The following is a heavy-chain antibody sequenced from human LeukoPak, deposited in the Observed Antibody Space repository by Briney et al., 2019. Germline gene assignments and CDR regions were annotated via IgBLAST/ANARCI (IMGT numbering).Heavy chain of an antibody. J-gene: IGHJ4*02. D-gene: IGHD3-22*01. CDR3: ARLYYYDSSGYFYLGYFDY. CDR1: GFTFSSYW. Sequence: GGSLRLSCAASGFTFSSYWMSWVRQAPGKGLEWVANIKQDGSEKYYVDSVKGRFTISRDNAKNSLYLQMNSLRAEDTAVYYCARLYYYDSSGYFYLGYFDYWGQGTLVTVSS. V-gene: IGHV3-7*01. CDR2: IKQDGSEK.